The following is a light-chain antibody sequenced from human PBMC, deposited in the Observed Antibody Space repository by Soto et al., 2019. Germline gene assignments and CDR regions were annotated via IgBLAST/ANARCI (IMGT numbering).Light chain of an antibody. CDR3: SSYRSSNTFVV. J-gene: IGLJ2*01. CDR2: EVS. CDR1: SSDIGGYNY. V-gene: IGLV2-14*01. Sequence: QSALTQPASVSGSPGQSITISCAGTSSDIGGYNYVSWYQQHPGKAPKLIIYEVSNRPSGVANRFSGSKSGNTASLTISGLQAEDEADYYCSSYRSSNTFVVFGGGTKVTVL.